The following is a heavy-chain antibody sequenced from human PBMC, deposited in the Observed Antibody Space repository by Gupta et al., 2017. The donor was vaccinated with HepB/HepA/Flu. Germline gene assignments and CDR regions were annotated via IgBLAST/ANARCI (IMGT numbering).Heavy chain of an antibody. CDR1: GFTFDDYG. Sequence: EVQLVDSGGRVIRPWGSLRLSCAASGFTFDDYGMSWVRQAPGKGLGWVAGINWNGGSTGYAYSVKCRFTISRDNAKNSLYLQMNSLRAEDTALYYCARDRGGYKYGYPLDYWGQGTLVTVSS. CDR3: ARDRGGYKYGYPLDY. D-gene: IGHD5-18*01. V-gene: IGHV3-20*04. J-gene: IGHJ4*02. CDR2: INWNGGST.